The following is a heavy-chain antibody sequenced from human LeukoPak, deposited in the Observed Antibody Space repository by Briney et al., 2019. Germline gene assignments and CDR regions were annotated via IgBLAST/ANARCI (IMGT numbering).Heavy chain of an antibody. V-gene: IGHV5-51*01. CDR2: IYPGDSDT. J-gene: IGHJ5*02. D-gene: IGHD4/OR15-4a*01. Sequence: GESLKISCQGSGYSFTSYWIGWVRQMPGKGLEWMGIIYPGDSDTRYSPSFQGQVTISADKSISTAYLQWSSLKASDTAMYYCARHIFSNPSNDWFDPWGQGTLVTVSS. CDR1: GYSFTSYW. CDR3: ARHIFSNPSNDWFDP.